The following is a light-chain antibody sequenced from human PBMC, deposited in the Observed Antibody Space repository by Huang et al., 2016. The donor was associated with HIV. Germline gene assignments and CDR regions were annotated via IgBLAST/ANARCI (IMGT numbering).Light chain of an antibody. CDR3: QQPGS. CDR1: LSVGGY. V-gene: IGKV3-11*01. Sequence: EIVLTQSPATLSLSPGERATLSCRASLSVGGYLAWYQQKPGQAPRLLVYDTSTRATGIPARCSGSGSETDFTLTISSLEPEDFAVYYCQQPGSFGQGTKVDIK. CDR2: DTS. J-gene: IGKJ2*01.